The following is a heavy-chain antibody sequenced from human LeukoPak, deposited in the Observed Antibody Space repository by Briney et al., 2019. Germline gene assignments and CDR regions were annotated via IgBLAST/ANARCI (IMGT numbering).Heavy chain of an antibody. Sequence: GESLKISCKGSGYSFTSYWIGWVRQMPGKGREWMGIIYPGDSDTRYSPSFQGQVTISADKSISTAYLQWSSLKASDTAMYYCARQSPYSSGYRGAFDIWGQGTMVTVSS. CDR1: GYSFTSYW. CDR3: ARQSPYSSGYRGAFDI. V-gene: IGHV5-51*01. CDR2: IYPGDSDT. J-gene: IGHJ3*02. D-gene: IGHD3-22*01.